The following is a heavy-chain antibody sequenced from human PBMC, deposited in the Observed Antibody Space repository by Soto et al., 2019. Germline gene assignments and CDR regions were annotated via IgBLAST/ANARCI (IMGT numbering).Heavy chain of an antibody. CDR1: GYTFTSYG. D-gene: IGHD5-18*01. J-gene: IGHJ6*02. CDR2: ISAYNGNT. Sequence: ASVKVSCKASGYTFTSYGISWVRQAPGQGLEWMGWISAYNGNTNYAQKLQGRVTMTTDTSTSTAYMELRSLRSDDTAVYYCAKDERGYSYGHHYYYYGMDVWGQGTTVTVSS. V-gene: IGHV1-18*01. CDR3: AKDERGYSYGHHYYYYGMDV.